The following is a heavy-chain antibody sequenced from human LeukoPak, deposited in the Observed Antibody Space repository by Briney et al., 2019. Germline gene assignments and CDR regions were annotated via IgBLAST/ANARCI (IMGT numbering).Heavy chain of an antibody. Sequence: PSETLSLTCTVSGGSISSSSYYWGWLRQPPGKGLEWIGSIYYSGSTYYNPSLKSRVTISVDTSKNQFSLKLSSVTAADTAVYYCARQRGQWLVAYYFDYWGQGTLVTVSS. CDR1: GGSISSSSYY. CDR2: IYYSGST. D-gene: IGHD6-19*01. CDR3: ARQRGQWLVAYYFDY. V-gene: IGHV4-39*01. J-gene: IGHJ4*02.